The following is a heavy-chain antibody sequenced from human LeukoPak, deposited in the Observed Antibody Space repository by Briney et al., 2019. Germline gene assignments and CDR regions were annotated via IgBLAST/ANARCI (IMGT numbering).Heavy chain of an antibody. CDR2: IGGGGGST. CDR3: AKSHCTTTSCRGNYFDY. J-gene: IGHJ4*02. Sequence: PGGSLRLSCTASEFTFSSYAMNWVRQAPGKGLEWVSAIGGGGGSTFYADSVKGQFTISRDNSKNTLYLQMNSLRAEDTALYYCAKSHCTTTSCRGNYFDYWGQGTLVTVSS. CDR1: EFTFSSYA. D-gene: IGHD2-2*01. V-gene: IGHV3-23*01.